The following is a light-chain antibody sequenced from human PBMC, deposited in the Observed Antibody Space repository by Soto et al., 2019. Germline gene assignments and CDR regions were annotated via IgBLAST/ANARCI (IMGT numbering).Light chain of an antibody. CDR1: QSVNSH. V-gene: IGKV3-11*01. Sequence: DIVLTQSPAPLSLSPGARATLSCRASQSVNSHLAWYQHKPGQAPRLLIYDASNRTTGLPARFSGSGSGTDFTLTISSLEPEDFAVYYCQQRCNWPPLFGPGTKVEIK. CDR3: QQRCNWPPL. J-gene: IGKJ3*01. CDR2: DAS.